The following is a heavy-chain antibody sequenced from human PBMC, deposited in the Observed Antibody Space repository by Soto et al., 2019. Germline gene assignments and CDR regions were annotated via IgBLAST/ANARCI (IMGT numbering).Heavy chain of an antibody. J-gene: IGHJ4*02. D-gene: IGHD3-3*01. V-gene: IGHV4-59*08. CDR2: IYYSGST. Sequence: SETLSLTCTVSGGSISSYYWSWIRQPPGKGLEWIGYIYYSGSTNYNPSLKSRVTISVDTSKNQFSLKLSSVTAADTAVYYCARWVTFWSGSSFDYWGQGTLVTVSS. CDR1: GGSISSYY. CDR3: ARWVTFWSGSSFDY.